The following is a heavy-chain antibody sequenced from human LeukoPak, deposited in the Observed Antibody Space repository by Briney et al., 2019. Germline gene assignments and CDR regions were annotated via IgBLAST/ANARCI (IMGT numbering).Heavy chain of an antibody. V-gene: IGHV3-23*01. D-gene: IGHD3-9*01. CDR3: TAPRTRYFDWLSDY. J-gene: IGHJ4*02. CDR2: ISGSGGST. CDR1: GFTFSSYA. Sequence: GGSLRLSCAASGFTFSSYAMSWVRQAPGKGLEWVSAISGSGGSTYYADSVKGRFTISRDNSKNTLYLQMNSLKTEDTAVYYCTAPRTRYFDWLSDYWGQGTLVTVSS.